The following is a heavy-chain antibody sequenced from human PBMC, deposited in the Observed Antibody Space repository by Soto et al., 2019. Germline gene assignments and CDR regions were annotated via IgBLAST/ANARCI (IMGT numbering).Heavy chain of an antibody. CDR1: GFTVSSNY. CDR3: ARSRYGDYDSAAIHWYFDL. Sequence: EVQLVESGGGLVQPGGSLRLSCAASGFTVSSNYMSWVRQAPGKGLEWVSVIYSGGSTYYADSVKGRFTISRHNSKNTLYLQMNSLRAEDTAVYYCARSRYGDYDSAAIHWYFDLWGRGTLVTVSS. CDR2: IYSGGST. D-gene: IGHD4-17*01. V-gene: IGHV3-53*04. J-gene: IGHJ2*01.